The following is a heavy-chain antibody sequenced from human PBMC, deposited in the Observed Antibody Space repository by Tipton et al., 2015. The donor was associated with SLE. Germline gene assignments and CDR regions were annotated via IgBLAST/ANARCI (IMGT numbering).Heavy chain of an antibody. CDR1: GGSFSGYY. Sequence: TLSLTCAVYGGSFSGYYWSWIRQPPGKGLEWIGEINHSGSTNYNPSLKSRVTISVDKSKNQFSLKLSSVTAADTAVYYCARFSLAAAGTWFDPWGQGTLVTVSS. J-gene: IGHJ5*02. CDR2: INHSGST. V-gene: IGHV4-34*01. D-gene: IGHD6-13*01. CDR3: ARFSLAAAGTWFDP.